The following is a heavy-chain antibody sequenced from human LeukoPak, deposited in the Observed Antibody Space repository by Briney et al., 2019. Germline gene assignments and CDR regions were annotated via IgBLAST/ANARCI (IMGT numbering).Heavy chain of an antibody. D-gene: IGHD1-26*01. CDR2: ISAYNGNT. CDR1: GYTFTSYG. Sequence: ASVKVSCKASGYTFTSYGISWVRQAPGQGLEWMGWISAYNGNTNYAQRLQGRVTMTTDTSTSTAYMELRSLRSDDTAVYYCARNPSSGNPFDYWGQGTLVTVSS. J-gene: IGHJ4*02. V-gene: IGHV1-18*01. CDR3: ARNPSSGNPFDY.